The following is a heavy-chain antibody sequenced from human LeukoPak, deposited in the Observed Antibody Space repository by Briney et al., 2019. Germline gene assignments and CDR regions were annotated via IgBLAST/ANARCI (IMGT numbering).Heavy chain of an antibody. J-gene: IGHJ4*02. Sequence: PGGSLRLSCAASGFTFDDYAMHWVRQAPGKGLVWVSRTNPDGSTTTYADSVKGRFTISRDNAKNTLYLQMNSLRAEDTALYYCARETPRGGRYYFDYWGQGALVTVSS. CDR2: TNPDGSTT. D-gene: IGHD3-10*01. CDR1: GFTFDDYA. CDR3: ARETPRGGRYYFDY. V-gene: IGHV3-74*03.